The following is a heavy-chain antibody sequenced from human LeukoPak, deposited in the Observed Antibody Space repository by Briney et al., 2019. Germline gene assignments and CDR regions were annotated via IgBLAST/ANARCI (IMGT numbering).Heavy chain of an antibody. CDR1: GFTFSSYW. CDR2: IKQDESEK. J-gene: IGHJ3*02. V-gene: IGHV3-7*01. D-gene: IGHD2-2*01. CDR3: ARDPSLGYCSSTSCYPDAFDI. Sequence: GSLRLSCAASGFTFSSYWMSWVRQAPGKGLEWVANIKQDESEKYYVDSVKGRFTISRDNAKNSLYLQMNSLRAEVTAVYYCARDPSLGYCSSTSCYPDAFDIWGQGTMVTVSS.